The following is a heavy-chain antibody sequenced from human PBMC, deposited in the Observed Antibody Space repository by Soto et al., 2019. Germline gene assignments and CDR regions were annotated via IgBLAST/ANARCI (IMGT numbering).Heavy chain of an antibody. D-gene: IGHD3-3*01. CDR3: ASGGSDFWSGYSWFDP. V-gene: IGHV1-69*02. CDR2: IIPILGIA. J-gene: IGHJ5*02. Sequence: QVQLVQSGAEVKKPGSSVKVSCKASGGTFSSYTISWVRQAPGQGLEWMGRIIPILGIANYAQKFQGRVTITADKSTGTAYMELSSLRSEDTAVYYCASGGSDFWSGYSWFDPWGQGTLVTVSS. CDR1: GGTFSSYT.